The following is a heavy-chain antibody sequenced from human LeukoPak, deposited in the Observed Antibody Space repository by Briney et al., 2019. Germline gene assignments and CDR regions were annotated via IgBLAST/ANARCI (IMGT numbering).Heavy chain of an antibody. CDR3: ARGDDFSGDH. V-gene: IGHV3-7*04. D-gene: IGHD1-1*01. J-gene: IGHJ4*02. CDR2: IHPEGNEK. CDR1: GFIFSNFW. Sequence: GGSLRLSCATSGFIFSNFWMSGVRQAPGRGREWVANIHPEGNEKYHVESVKGRFTISRDNARNLLFLQMNGLRVEDTAVYYCARGDDFSGDHWGQGTLVTVSS.